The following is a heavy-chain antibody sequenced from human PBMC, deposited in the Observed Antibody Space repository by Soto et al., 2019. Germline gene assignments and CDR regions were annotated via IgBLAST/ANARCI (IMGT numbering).Heavy chain of an antibody. CDR1: GFTFSSYA. Sequence: EVQLLESGGGLVQPGGSLRLSCVASGFTFSSYAMRWVRQAPVKGLEWVSAISGSGGSTYYADSVKGRFTISRDNSKLTLYLQMNSLSAEETAVYYCARRGSGSYSHYWGQGTLVTVSS. CDR2: ISGSGGST. D-gene: IGHD1-26*01. CDR3: ARRGSGSYSHY. V-gene: IGHV3-23*01. J-gene: IGHJ4*02.